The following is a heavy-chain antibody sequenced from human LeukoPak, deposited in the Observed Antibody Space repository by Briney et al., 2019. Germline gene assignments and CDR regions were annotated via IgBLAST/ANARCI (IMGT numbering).Heavy chain of an antibody. Sequence: SETLSLTCTVSGYSISSGYYWGWIRQPPGKGLEWIGSIYYSGSTYYNPSLKSRVTISVDTSKNQFSLKLSSVTAADTAVYYCARDGDSSSGLYFDYWGQGTLVTVSS. CDR2: IYYSGST. CDR1: GYSISSGYY. V-gene: IGHV4-38-2*02. D-gene: IGHD6-6*01. J-gene: IGHJ4*02. CDR3: ARDGDSSSGLYFDY.